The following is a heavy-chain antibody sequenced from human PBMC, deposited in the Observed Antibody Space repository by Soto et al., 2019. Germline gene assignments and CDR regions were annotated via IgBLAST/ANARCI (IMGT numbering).Heavy chain of an antibody. CDR3: ARGTHDYIWGSYRYTTDY. J-gene: IGHJ4*02. V-gene: IGHV3-21*01. CDR2: ISSSSSYI. Sequence: GGSLRLSCAASGFTFSSYSMNWVRQAPGKGLEWVSSISSSSSYIYYADSVKGRFTISRDNAKNSLYLQMNSLRAEDTAVYYCARGTHDYIWGSYRYTTDYWGQGTLVTVSS. CDR1: GFTFSSYS. D-gene: IGHD3-16*02.